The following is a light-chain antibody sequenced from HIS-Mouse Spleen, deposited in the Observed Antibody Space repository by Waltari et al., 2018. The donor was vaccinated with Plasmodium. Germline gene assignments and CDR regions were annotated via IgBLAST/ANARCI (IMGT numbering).Light chain of an antibody. Sequence: QSALTQPASVSGSPGQSITIPCTGTRRDVGSYNLFSWYQQHPGKAPQLMIYEGSKRPSGVSNRFSGSKSGNTASLTISGLQAEDEADYYCCSYAGSSTNWVFGGGTKLTVL. CDR3: CSYAGSSTNWV. CDR1: RRDVGSYNL. J-gene: IGLJ3*02. CDR2: EGS. V-gene: IGLV2-23*01.